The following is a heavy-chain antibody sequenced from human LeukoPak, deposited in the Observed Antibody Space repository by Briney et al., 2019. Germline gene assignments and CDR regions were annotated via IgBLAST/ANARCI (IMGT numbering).Heavy chain of an antibody. D-gene: IGHD6-13*01. CDR2: IYYSGST. J-gene: IGHJ3*01. V-gene: IGHV4-30-4*01. CDR1: GGSISSDDYY. CDR3: ARDSPGAGNDAFDV. Sequence: SETLSLTCTVSGGSISSDDYYWSWIRQPPGKGLEWIGYIYYSGSTYYNPSLKSRVTISLDTPKNQFSLKLSSMTAADTAVYYCARDSPGAGNDAFDVWGQGTMVTVSS.